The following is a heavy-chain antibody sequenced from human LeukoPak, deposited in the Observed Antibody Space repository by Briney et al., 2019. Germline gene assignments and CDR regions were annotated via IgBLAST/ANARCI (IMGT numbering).Heavy chain of an antibody. Sequence: SETLSLTCTVSGGSISSSSYYWDWLRQPPGKGLEWIGSFYYSGSTYYTPSLKSRVTISVDTSKNQFSLKLSSVTAADTAVYYCARDYGDYYFDYWGQGTLVTVSS. V-gene: IGHV4-39*02. D-gene: IGHD4-17*01. J-gene: IGHJ4*02. CDR1: GGSISSSSYY. CDR2: FYYSGST. CDR3: ARDYGDYYFDY.